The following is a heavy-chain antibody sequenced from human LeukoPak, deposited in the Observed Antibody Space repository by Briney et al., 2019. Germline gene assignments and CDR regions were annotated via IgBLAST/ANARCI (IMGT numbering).Heavy chain of an antibody. CDR2: IYYSGST. J-gene: IGHJ4*02. V-gene: IGHV4-31*03. CDR1: GGSISSGGYY. Sequence: SETLSLTCTASGGSISSGGYYWSWIRQHPGKGLEWIGYIYYSGSTYYNPSLKSRVTISVDTSKNQFSLKLSSVTAADTAVYYCARYSIASYYYDSSGHYFDYWGQGTLVTVSS. D-gene: IGHD3-22*01. CDR3: ARYSIASYYYDSSGHYFDY.